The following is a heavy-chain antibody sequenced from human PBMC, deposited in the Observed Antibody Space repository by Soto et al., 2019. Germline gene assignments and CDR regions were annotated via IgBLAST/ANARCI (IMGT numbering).Heavy chain of an antibody. D-gene: IGHD3-10*01. V-gene: IGHV1-2*04. Sequence: ASVKVSCKASGYTFTGYYMHWVRQAPGQGLEWMGWINPNSGGTNYAQKFQGWVTMTRDTSISTAYMELSRLRSDDTAVYYCARAGAAPYYYYGLDVWGQGTTVTVSS. J-gene: IGHJ6*02. CDR1: GYTFTGYY. CDR2: INPNSGGT. CDR3: ARAGAAPYYYYGLDV.